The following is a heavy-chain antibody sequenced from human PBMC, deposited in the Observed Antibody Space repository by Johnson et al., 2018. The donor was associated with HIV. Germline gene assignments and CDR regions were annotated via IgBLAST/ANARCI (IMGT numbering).Heavy chain of an antibody. CDR1: GFTFSSHC. CDR2: IKTDGSEK. CDR3: AREVVSGGGAFDI. D-gene: IGHD2-15*01. V-gene: IGHV3-7*01. J-gene: IGHJ3*02. Sequence: SGGGLVKPGGSLRLSCAVSGFTFSSHCMTWVRQAPGKGLEWVANIKTDGSEKYYVDSVKGRFTISRDNARNSVYLQMNSLRAEDTAVYYCAREVVSGGGAFDIWGQGTMVTVSS.